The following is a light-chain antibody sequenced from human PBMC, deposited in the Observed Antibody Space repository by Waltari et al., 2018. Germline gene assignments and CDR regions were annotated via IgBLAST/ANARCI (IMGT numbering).Light chain of an antibody. CDR2: DAS. CDR3: QHYRSLPVT. V-gene: IGKV3-20*01. J-gene: IGKJ1*01. CDR1: ESARTA. Sequence: EIVFTQSPGTLPLSPGDSATLSCRASESARTALAWYQRKPGQAPRLLIYDASASATDIPDRFSGSGAETDFSLTICRVGPEDFALYYCQHYRSLPVTFGQGTKVEIK.